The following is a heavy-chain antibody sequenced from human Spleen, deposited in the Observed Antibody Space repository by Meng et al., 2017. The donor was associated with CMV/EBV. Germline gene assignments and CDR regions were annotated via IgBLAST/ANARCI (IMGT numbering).Heavy chain of an antibody. J-gene: IGHJ6*02. D-gene: IGHD3-16*01. V-gene: IGHV4-38-2*02. CDR1: GYSISSGYY. CDR2: LYYSGT. CDR3: ARELGYGMDV. Sequence: SETLSLTCTVSGYSISSGYYWGWIRQPPGKGLEWIGSLYYSGTYYNPSVKSRVTISVDTSKNQFSPKLSSVTAADTAVYYCARELGYGMDVWGQGTTVTVSS.